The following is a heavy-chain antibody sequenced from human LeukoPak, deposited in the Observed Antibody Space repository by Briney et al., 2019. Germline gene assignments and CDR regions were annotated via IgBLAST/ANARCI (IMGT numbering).Heavy chain of an antibody. CDR3: ARAAGYRFDY. D-gene: IGHD5-12*01. J-gene: IGHJ4*02. CDR2: IYYSGSA. CDR1: GGSISSYY. Sequence: SETLSLTCTASGGSISSYYWSWIRQPPGKGLEWIWYIYYSGSANYNPSLKSRVTISVDTSKNQFSLKLNSVTAADTAVYYCARAAGYRFDYWGQGTLVTVSS. V-gene: IGHV4-59*01.